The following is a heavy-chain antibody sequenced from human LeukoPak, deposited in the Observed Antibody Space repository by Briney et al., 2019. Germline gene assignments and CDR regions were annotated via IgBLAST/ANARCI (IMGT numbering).Heavy chain of an antibody. CDR3: AKPRRDDYGDYAEVYWYFDL. V-gene: IGHV3-23*01. J-gene: IGHJ2*01. Sequence: GGSLRLSCAASGFTFSSYAMSWVRQAPGKGLEWVSAISGSGGSTYYADSVKGRFTISRDNSKNTLHLQMNSLRAEDTAVYYCAKPRRDDYGDYAEVYWYFDLWGRGTLVTVSS. CDR1: GFTFSSYA. D-gene: IGHD4-17*01. CDR2: ISGSGGST.